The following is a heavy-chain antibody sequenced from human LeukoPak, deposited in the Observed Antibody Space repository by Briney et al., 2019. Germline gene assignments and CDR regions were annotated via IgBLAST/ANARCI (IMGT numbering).Heavy chain of an antibody. CDR3: AKEVGYSSGWYADY. J-gene: IGHJ4*02. CDR2: ISSSSSYI. Sequence: GGSLRLSCAASGFTFSSYSMNWVRQAPGKGLEWVSSISSSSSYIYYADSVKGRFTISRDNSKNTLYLQMNSLRAEDTAVYYCAKEVGYSSGWYADYWGQGTLVTVSS. CDR1: GFTFSSYS. D-gene: IGHD6-19*01. V-gene: IGHV3-21*04.